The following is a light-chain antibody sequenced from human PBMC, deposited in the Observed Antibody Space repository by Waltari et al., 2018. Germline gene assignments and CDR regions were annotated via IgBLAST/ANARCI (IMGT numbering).Light chain of an antibody. CDR2: AAS. Sequence: DIHLTQSPSALSASVEDRVTISCRASQSISYYLNWYQHKPGKAPKVLIYAASSLQSGVPSRFSGSESGTEFTLTISSLQPEDFATYYCQQTYNTPYTFGQGTKLEIK. V-gene: IGKV1-39*01. CDR3: QQTYNTPYT. J-gene: IGKJ2*01. CDR1: QSISYY.